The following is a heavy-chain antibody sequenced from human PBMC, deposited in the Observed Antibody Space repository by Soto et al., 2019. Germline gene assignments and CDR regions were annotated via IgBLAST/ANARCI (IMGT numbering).Heavy chain of an antibody. J-gene: IGHJ5*02. CDR2: IYHSGST. V-gene: IGHV4-30-2*01. Sequence: PSETLSLTCAVSGGSISSGGYSWSWIRQPPGKGLEWIGYIYHSGSTYYNPSLKSRVTISVDRSKNQFSLKLSSVTAADTAVYYCSRWTHCSGGICYPTDWFDPWGQGTLVTVSS. CDR1: GGSISSGGYS. D-gene: IGHD2-15*01. CDR3: SRWTHCSGGICYPTDWFDP.